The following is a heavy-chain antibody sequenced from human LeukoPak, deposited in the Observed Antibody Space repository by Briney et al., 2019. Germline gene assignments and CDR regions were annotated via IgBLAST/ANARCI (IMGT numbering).Heavy chain of an antibody. CDR3: ARDDTGVIRGIRFHY. D-gene: IGHD3-10*01. V-gene: IGHV4-4*02. Sequence: SVTLSLTCAVSGASISSGYWWSWVRQPPGKGLEWIEEIYHSGSTNHNPSLKSRVTISVDKSKSQFSLNLRSVTAADTAVYYCARDDTGVIRGIRFHYWGQGTLVTVSS. CDR2: IYHSGST. CDR1: GASISSGYW. J-gene: IGHJ4*02.